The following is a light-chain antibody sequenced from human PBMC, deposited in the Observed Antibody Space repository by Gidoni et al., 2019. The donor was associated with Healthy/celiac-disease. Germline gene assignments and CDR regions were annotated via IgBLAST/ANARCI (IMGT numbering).Light chain of an antibody. Sequence: DTVMTQSPLPLPVTPGEPDSISCRSSQSHLHSNGYNYLDWYLQKAGQLPQLLIYLGSNRASGVPDKFSGSGSGTDFTLKVSRVEAKDVGVYYCVQALQTPWTFGQGTKVEIK. CDR2: LGS. CDR1: QSHLHSNGYNY. V-gene: IGKV2-28*01. J-gene: IGKJ1*01. CDR3: VQALQTPWT.